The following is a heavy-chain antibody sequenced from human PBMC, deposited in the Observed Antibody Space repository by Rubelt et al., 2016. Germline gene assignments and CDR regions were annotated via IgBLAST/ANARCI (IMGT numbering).Heavy chain of an antibody. CDR3: ARDRVVGADFDY. CDR2: INPNSGGT. Sequence: QVQLVQSGAEVKKPGASVKVSCKASGYTFTSYGISWVRQAPGQGLEWMGWINPNSGGTNYAQKFQGRVTMTRDTSISTAYMELSRLRSDDTAVYYCARDRVVGADFDYWGQGTLVTVSS. CDR1: GYTFTSYG. J-gene: IGHJ4*02. D-gene: IGHD1-26*01. V-gene: IGHV1-2*02.